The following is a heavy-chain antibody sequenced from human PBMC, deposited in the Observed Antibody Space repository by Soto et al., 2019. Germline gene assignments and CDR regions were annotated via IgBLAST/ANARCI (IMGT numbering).Heavy chain of an antibody. J-gene: IGHJ5*02. CDR1: GGSXSSSSYY. CDR2: IYYSGST. Sequence: SETLSLTCTVSGGSXSSSSYYWGWIRQPPGKGLEWIGSIYYSGSTYYNPSLKSRVTISVDTSKNQLSLKLSSVTAADTAVYYCATQKYADCSGGSCYSRDWFEPWGQGTLVTVSS. CDR3: ATQKYADCSGGSCYSRDWFEP. V-gene: IGHV4-39*01. D-gene: IGHD2-15*01.